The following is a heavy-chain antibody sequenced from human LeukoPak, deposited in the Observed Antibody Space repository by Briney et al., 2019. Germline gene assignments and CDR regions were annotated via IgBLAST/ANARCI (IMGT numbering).Heavy chain of an antibody. V-gene: IGHV3-7*03. Sequence: GGSLRLSCAASGFTFSRYWMSWVRQAPGKGLEWVANIKQDGSEKFYVDSVRGRFTISRDNAKNSLYLQMNSLRAEDTAVYYCVRDKSGDCSSITCSDFDYWGQGTLVTVSS. CDR2: IKQDGSEK. J-gene: IGHJ4*02. CDR1: GFTFSRYW. CDR3: VRDKSGDCSSITCSDFDY. D-gene: IGHD2-2*01.